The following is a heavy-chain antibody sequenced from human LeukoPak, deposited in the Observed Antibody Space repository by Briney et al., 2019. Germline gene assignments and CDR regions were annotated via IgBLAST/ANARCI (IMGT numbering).Heavy chain of an antibody. CDR3: ATVAARPGRFDY. J-gene: IGHJ4*02. CDR1: GYTLTELS. D-gene: IGHD6-6*01. V-gene: IGHV1-24*01. CDR2: FDPEDGET. Sequence: ASVKVSCKVSGYTLTELSMHWVRQAPGKGLEWMGGFDPEDGETIYARKFQGRVTMTEDTSTDTAYMELSSLRSEDTAVYYCATVAARPGRFDYWGQGTLVTVSS.